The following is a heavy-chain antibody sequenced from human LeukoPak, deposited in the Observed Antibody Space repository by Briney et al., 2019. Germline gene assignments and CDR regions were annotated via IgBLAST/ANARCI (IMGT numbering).Heavy chain of an antibody. CDR1: GYSFTSYW. V-gene: IGHV5-51*01. J-gene: IGHJ4*02. CDR3: ARQHTRGYSYGYADY. CDR2: IYPSDSDT. Sequence: GESLKISCKGSGYSFTSYWIGWVRQMPGKGLEWMGIIYPSDSDTRYSPSFQGQVTISADKSISTAYLQWSSLKASDTAMYYCARQHTRGYSYGYADYWGQGTLVTVSS. D-gene: IGHD5-18*01.